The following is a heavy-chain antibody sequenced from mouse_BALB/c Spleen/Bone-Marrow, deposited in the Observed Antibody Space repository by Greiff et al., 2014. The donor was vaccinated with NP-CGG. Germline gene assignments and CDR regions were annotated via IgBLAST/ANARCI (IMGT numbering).Heavy chain of an antibody. Sequence: VKLVESGPGLVAPSQSLSITCTVSGFSLSRYSVHWVRQPPGKGLEWLGMIWGGGSTGYNSALKSRLSISKDNSKSQVFLKMNSLQTDDTAMYYCARLYGNYGGYFDYWGQGTTLTVSS. CDR2: IWGGGST. CDR3: ARLYGNYGGYFDY. CDR1: GFSLSRYS. V-gene: IGHV2-6-4*01. J-gene: IGHJ2*01. D-gene: IGHD2-10*02.